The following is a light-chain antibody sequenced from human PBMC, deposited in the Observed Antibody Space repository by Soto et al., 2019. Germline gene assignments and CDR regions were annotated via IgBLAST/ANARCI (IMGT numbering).Light chain of an antibody. V-gene: IGKV3-20*01. J-gene: IGKJ3*01. CDR1: QSINNRY. CDR2: AAS. CDR3: QQFGSTPRFT. Sequence: EIVLTQSPGTLSLSPGERATLSCRASQSINNRYLAWYQQKPGQAPRLLIYAASSRATGIPDRFSGSGSGTEFTLTISRLEPADFAVYYCQQFGSTPRFTFGPGTKVDIK.